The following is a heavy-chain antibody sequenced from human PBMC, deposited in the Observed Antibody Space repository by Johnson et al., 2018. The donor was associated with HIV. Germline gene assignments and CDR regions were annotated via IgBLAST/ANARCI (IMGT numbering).Heavy chain of an antibody. Sequence: VQLVESGGGFVQRLSCLVSGFIVSIKYMSCVRQAPGKGLEWVARIKSRSDRGTTDHAAPVKGRFSISRDDSKNTLYLQMNSLKPEDTAVYYCTTGFGPAYEIWGQGTMVTVSS. D-gene: IGHD3-16*01. CDR2: IKSRSDRGTT. CDR1: GFIVSIKY. CDR3: TTGFGPAYEI. V-gene: IGHV3-15*01. J-gene: IGHJ3*02.